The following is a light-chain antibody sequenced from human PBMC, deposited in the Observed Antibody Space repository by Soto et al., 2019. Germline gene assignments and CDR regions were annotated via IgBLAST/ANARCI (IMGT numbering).Light chain of an antibody. CDR1: SSDVGGYNY. V-gene: IGLV2-8*01. J-gene: IGLJ3*02. CDR3: SSYVGSNRGV. Sequence: QSALTLPPSASGSPGQSVTISCTGSSSDVGGYNYVSWYQHHPGKAPRLMIYEVNKRPSGVPDRFSGSKSGNTASLTVSGLQAEDEADYYCSSYVGSNRGVFGGGTKVTVL. CDR2: EVN.